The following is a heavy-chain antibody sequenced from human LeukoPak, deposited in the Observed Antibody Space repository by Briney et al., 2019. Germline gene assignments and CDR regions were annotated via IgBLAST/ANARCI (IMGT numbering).Heavy chain of an antibody. Sequence: GGSLRLSCAASGFTVSSNYMSWVRQAPGKGLEWVLVIYSGGSTYYADSVKGRFTISRDNSKNTLHLQMNSLRSKDAAVYYCARKRRDGHYFDGWGQGTLVTVSS. D-gene: IGHD5-24*01. V-gene: IGHV3-53*01. CDR2: IYSGGST. J-gene: IGHJ4*01. CDR3: ARKRRDGHYFDG. CDR1: GFTVSSNY.